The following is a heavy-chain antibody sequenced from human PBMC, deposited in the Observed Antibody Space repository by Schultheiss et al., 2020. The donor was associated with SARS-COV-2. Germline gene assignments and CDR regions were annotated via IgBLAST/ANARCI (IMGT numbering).Heavy chain of an antibody. CDR3: ARARGSCSRPDCYSADTDV. CDR2: IWYDGSNK. CDR1: GFTFSSYA. V-gene: IGHV3-33*08. J-gene: IGHJ6*03. D-gene: IGHD2-21*02. Sequence: GESLKISCAASGFTFSSYAMHWVRQAPGKGLEWVAVIWYDGSNKYYADSVKGRFTISRHNSKNTLYLQMNSLRAGDTAVYYCARARGSCSRPDCYSADTDVWGKGTTVTVSS.